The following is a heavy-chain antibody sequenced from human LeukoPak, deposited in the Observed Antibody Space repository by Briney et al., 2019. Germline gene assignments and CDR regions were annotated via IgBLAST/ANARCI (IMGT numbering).Heavy chain of an antibody. CDR2: IYYSGST. CDR3: ARDFRFPLYCSGGSCYIDY. V-gene: IGHV4-39*07. Sequence: SETLSLTCTVSGGSISSSSYYWGWIRQPPGKGLEWIGSIYYSGSTYYNPSLKSRVTISVDTSKNQFSLKLSSVTAADSVVYYCARDFRFPLYCSGGSCYIDYWGQGALVTVSS. CDR1: GGSISSSSYY. D-gene: IGHD2-15*01. J-gene: IGHJ4*02.